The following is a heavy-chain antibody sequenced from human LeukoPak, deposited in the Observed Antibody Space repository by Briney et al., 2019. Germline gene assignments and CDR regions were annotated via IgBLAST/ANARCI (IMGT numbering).Heavy chain of an antibody. D-gene: IGHD2-15*01. CDR1: GGSISSGGYS. CDR2: IYHSGST. CDR3: AGVVVVAATRWFDP. J-gene: IGHJ5*02. Sequence: SQTLSLTCAVSGGSISSGGYSWSWIRQPPGKGLEWIGYIYHSGSTYYNPSLKSRVTISVDRSKNQFSLKLSSVTAADTAVYYCAGVVVVAATRWFDPWGQGTLVTVSS. V-gene: IGHV4-30-2*01.